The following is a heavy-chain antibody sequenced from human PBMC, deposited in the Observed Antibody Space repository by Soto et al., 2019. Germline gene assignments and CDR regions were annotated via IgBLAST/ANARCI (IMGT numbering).Heavy chain of an antibody. CDR3: ARSNWNGHYYGRSGYYPLPPFDY. V-gene: IGHV4-31*03. J-gene: IGHJ4*02. CDR1: GGSINSGGYY. D-gene: IGHD3-22*01. Sequence: QVQLQESGPRLVKPSQTLSLTCTVSGGSINSGGYYWSWIRQHPGKGLEWIGYIYYSGSTNDNPSLKSRVVRSLDTSKNQFSLKLSSVTAAETAVYYCARSNWNGHYYGRSGYYPLPPFDYGGQGTLVTVSS. CDR2: IYYSGST.